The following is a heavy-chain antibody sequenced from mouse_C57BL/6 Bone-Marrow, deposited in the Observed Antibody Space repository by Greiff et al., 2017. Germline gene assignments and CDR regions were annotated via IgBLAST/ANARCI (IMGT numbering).Heavy chain of an antibody. CDR3: ARGEEALYFDY. CDR2: IYPSDSET. Sequence: QVQLQQPGAELVRPGSSVKLSCKASGYTFTSYWMYWVKQRPGQGLEWIGNIYPSDSETHYNQKFKDKATLTVDKSSSTAYMQLSSLTSEDSAVYYCARGEEALYFDYWGQGTTLTVSS. CDR1: GYTFTSYW. V-gene: IGHV1-61*01. J-gene: IGHJ2*01.